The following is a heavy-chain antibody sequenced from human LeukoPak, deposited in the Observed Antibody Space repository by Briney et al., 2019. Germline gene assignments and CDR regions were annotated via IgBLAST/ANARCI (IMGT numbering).Heavy chain of an antibody. CDR2: INAGNGNT. J-gene: IGHJ4*02. V-gene: IGHV1-3*01. D-gene: IGHD4-17*01. CDR3: ARGPPLSSMTTSNVNDY. CDR1: GYAFTSYA. Sequence: ASVKVSCKASGYAFTSYAMHWVRQAPGQRLEWMGWINAGNGNTKYSQKFQGRVTITRDTSASTAYMELSSLRSEDTAVYYCARGPPLSSMTTSNVNDYWGQGTLVTASS.